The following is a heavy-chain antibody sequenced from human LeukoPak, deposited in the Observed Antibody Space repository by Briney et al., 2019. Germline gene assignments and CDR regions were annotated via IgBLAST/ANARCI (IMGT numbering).Heavy chain of an antibody. CDR3: ARTLFYYDILTGYSTHFDY. J-gene: IGHJ4*02. CDR1: GFTFSSYA. CDR2: ISYDGSNK. D-gene: IGHD3-9*01. V-gene: IGHV3-30-3*01. Sequence: PGRSQRLSCAASGFTFSSYAMHWVRQAPGKGLEWVAVISYDGSNKYYADSVKGRFTISRDNSKNTLYLQMNNLRAEDTAVYYCARTLFYYDILTGYSTHFDYWGQGTLVTVSS.